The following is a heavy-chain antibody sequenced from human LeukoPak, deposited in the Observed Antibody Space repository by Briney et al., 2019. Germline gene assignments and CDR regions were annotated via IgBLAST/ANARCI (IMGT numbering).Heavy chain of an antibody. Sequence: GGSLRLSCAASGFTFSSYWMFWVRQAPGKGLVWVSRVNSDGTSTNYADSVKGRFTVSRDNAKNTLYLQMNSLRAEDTAVYYCCGGDFAHYYYGMDVWSQGTTVTVSS. V-gene: IGHV3-74*01. CDR2: VNSDGTST. CDR3: CGGDFAHYYYGMDV. CDR1: GFTFSSYW. J-gene: IGHJ6*02. D-gene: IGHD2-21*02.